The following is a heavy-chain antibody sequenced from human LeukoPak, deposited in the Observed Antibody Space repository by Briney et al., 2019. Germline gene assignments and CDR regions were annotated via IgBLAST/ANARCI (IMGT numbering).Heavy chain of an antibody. J-gene: IGHJ6*02. CDR1: GGTFSSYA. CDR2: IIPTFGTA. CDR3: ARVSLGNEPGSPQNYYYYGMDV. V-gene: IGHV1-69*13. Sequence: SVKFSCKASGGTFSSYAISWVRQAPGQGLEWMGGIIPTFGTANYAQKFQGRVTITADESTSTAYMELSSLRSEDTAVYYCARVSLGNEPGSPQNYYYYGMDVWGQGTTVTVSS.